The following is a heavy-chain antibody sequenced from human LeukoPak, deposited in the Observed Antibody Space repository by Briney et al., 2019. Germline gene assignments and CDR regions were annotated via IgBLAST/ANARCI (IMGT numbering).Heavy chain of an antibody. J-gene: IGHJ4*02. CDR3: ARRRTYCGGDCYSDYFDY. CDR2: IYPGDSDT. V-gene: IGHV5-51*01. D-gene: IGHD2-21*02. CDR1: GYSFTSYW. Sequence: GESLKISRKGSGYSFTSYWIGWVRQMPGKGLEWMGIIYPGDSDTRYSPSFQGQVTISADKSISTAYLQWSSLKASDTAMYYCARRRTYCGGDCYSDYFDYWGQGTLVTVSS.